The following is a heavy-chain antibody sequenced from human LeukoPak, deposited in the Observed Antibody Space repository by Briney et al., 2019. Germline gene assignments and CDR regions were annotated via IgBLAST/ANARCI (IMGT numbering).Heavy chain of an antibody. Sequence: GGSLRLSCAASGFTFSSYAMSRVRQAPGKGLEWVSLISSSGGTTYYADSVKGRFALSRDNSKSTLYLQMDSLRAEDTAVYYCAKDKSYYDSSGYYRVSAFDIWGQGTMVTVSS. CDR2: ISSSGGTT. D-gene: IGHD3-22*01. J-gene: IGHJ3*02. CDR3: AKDKSYYDSSGYYRVSAFDI. V-gene: IGHV3-23*01. CDR1: GFTFSSYA.